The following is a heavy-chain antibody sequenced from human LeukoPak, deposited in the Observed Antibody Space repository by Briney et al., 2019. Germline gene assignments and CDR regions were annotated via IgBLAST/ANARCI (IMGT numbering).Heavy chain of an antibody. J-gene: IGHJ4*02. CDR1: GFTFSSYA. CDR2: ISYDGSNK. Sequence: GGSLRLSCAASGFTFSSYAMHWVRQAPGKGLEWVAVISYDGSNKYYADSVKGRFTISRDNSKNTLYLQMNSLRAEDTAVYYRARQQKRIVGATGFDYWGQGTLVTVSS. V-gene: IGHV3-30-3*01. D-gene: IGHD1-26*01. CDR3: ARQQKRIVGATGFDY.